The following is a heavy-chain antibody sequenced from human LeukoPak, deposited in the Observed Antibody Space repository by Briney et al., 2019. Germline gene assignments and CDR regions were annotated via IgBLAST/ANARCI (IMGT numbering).Heavy chain of an antibody. V-gene: IGHV4-59*08. D-gene: IGHD3-3*01. CDR1: GGSISSYY. J-gene: IGHJ3*02. CDR3: ARSAGFGVVTHAFDI. Sequence: PSETLSLTCTVSGGSISSYYWSWIRQPPGKGLEWIGYIYYSGSTNYNPSLKSRVTISVDTSKNQFSLKLSSVTAADTAVYYCARSAGFGVVTHAFDIWGQGTMVTVSS. CDR2: IYYSGST.